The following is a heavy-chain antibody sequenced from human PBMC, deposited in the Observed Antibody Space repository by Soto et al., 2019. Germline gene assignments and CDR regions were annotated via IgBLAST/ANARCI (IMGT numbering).Heavy chain of an antibody. V-gene: IGHV1-18*04. CDR3: ARTGGGMAARPLEY. J-gene: IGHJ4*02. Sequence: QVQLVQSGGEVKKPGASVEVSCRTSGYMFTTYGMSWVRQAPGQGLEWMAWISAYNGNKKYAQKFQGRVTLPTDNSTSTVSMELRNLTSDDTGPYFCARTGGGMAARPLEYWGQGTLVTVSS. CDR2: ISAYNGNK. D-gene: IGHD6-6*01. CDR1: GYMFTTYG.